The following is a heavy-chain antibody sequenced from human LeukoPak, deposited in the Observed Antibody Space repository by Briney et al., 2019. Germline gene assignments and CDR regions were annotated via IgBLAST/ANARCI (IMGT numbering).Heavy chain of an antibody. J-gene: IGHJ4*02. Sequence: GGSLRLSCAASGSTFSSYAMSWVRQAPGKGLEWVSAISGSGGGTYYADSVKGRFTISRDNSKNTLYLQMNSLRAEDTAVYYCAKLGDSSGAFDYWGQGTLVTVSS. D-gene: IGHD6-19*01. CDR1: GSTFSSYA. CDR2: ISGSGGGT. V-gene: IGHV3-23*01. CDR3: AKLGDSSGAFDY.